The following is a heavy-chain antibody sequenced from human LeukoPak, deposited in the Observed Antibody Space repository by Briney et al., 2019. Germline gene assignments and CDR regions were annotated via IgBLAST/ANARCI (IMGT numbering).Heavy chain of an antibody. CDR3: ARHSDSSGYYFDY. V-gene: IGHV4-39*01. CDR2: IYYSGST. D-gene: IGHD3-22*01. CDR1: GGSISSSSYY. J-gene: IGHJ4*02. Sequence: SETLSLTCTVSGGSISSSSYYWGWIRQPPGKGLEWIGSIYYSGSTYYNPSLKSRVTISVDTSKNQFSLKLSSVTATDTAVYYCARHSDSSGYYFDYWGQGTLVTVSS.